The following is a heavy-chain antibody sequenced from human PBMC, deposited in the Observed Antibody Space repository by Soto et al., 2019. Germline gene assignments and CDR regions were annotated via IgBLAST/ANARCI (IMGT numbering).Heavy chain of an antibody. J-gene: IGHJ6*02. V-gene: IGHV3-53*01. CDR2: IYSGGST. CDR3: ARDGAPPPWFGELYGMDV. CDR1: GFTVSSNY. Sequence: EVQLVESGGGLIQPGGSLRLSCAASGFTVSSNYMSWVRQAPGKGLEWVSVIYSGGSTYYADSVKGRFTISRDNSKNTLYLQMNSLRAEDTAVYYCARDGAPPPWFGELYGMDVWGQGTTVTVSS. D-gene: IGHD3-10*01.